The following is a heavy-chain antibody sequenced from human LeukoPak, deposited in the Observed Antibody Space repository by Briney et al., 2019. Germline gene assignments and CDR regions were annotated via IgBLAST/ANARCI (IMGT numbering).Heavy chain of an antibody. CDR2: INSDGSST. V-gene: IGHV3-74*01. D-gene: IGHD3-10*01. CDR3: ARVSGSFIWFRDTCYFDY. J-gene: IGHJ4*02. CDR1: GFTFSSYW. Sequence: GGSLRLSCAASGFTFSSYWMHCVLQAPGKGLLWVSRINSDGSSTSYADSVKGRFTISRDNAKNTLYLQMNSLRAEDTAVYYCARVSGSFIWFRDTCYFDYWGQGTLVTVSS.